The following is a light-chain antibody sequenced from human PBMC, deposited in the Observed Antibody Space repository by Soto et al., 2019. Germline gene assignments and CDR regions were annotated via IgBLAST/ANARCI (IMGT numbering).Light chain of an antibody. J-gene: IGKJ4*01. CDR1: QSVSSY. Sequence: EIVLTQSPATLSLSPGERATLSCRASQSVSSYLAWYQQKPGQAPRLLIYDASNRDTGIPASFSGSESGTDFTLTISSLEPEDFAVYYCQQRSNWPLTFGGGTKEETK. CDR2: DAS. CDR3: QQRSNWPLT. V-gene: IGKV3-11*01.